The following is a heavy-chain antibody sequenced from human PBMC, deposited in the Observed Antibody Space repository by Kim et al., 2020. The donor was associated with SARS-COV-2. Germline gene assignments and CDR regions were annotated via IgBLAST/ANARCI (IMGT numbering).Heavy chain of an antibody. Sequence: SETLSLTCTVSGGSISSGGYYWSWIRQHPGKGPEWIGYIYYSGSTYYNPSLKSRVTISVDTSKNQFSLKLSSVTAADTAVYYCARDVLAAAGKAYYYYYGMDVWGQGTTVTVSS. CDR3: ARDVLAAAGKAYYYYYGMDV. CDR1: GGSISSGGYY. D-gene: IGHD6-13*01. J-gene: IGHJ6*02. CDR2: IYYSGST. V-gene: IGHV4-31*03.